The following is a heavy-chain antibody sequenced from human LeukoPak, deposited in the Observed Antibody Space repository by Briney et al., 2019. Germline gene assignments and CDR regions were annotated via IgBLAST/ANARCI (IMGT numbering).Heavy chain of an antibody. V-gene: IGHV4-61*02. J-gene: IGHJ4*02. CDR2: IYTSGST. CDR1: GGSISSSSYY. CDR3: ARDLYSGYYPPLGY. Sequence: SETLSLTCTVSGGSISSSSYYWSWIRQPAGKGLEWIGRIYTSGSTNYNPSLKSRVTISVDTSKNQFSLKLSSVTAADTAVYYCARDLYSGYYPPLGYWGQGTLVTVSS. D-gene: IGHD3-22*01.